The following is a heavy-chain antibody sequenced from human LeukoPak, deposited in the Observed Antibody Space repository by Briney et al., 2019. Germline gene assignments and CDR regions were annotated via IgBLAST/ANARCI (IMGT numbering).Heavy chain of an antibody. J-gene: IGHJ6*03. CDR1: GGTFSSYA. D-gene: IGHD3-10*01. CDR3: ARDNSRFGEMYYYMDV. CDR2: ITPIFGTA. Sequence: TVKVSCKASGGTFSSYAISWVRQAPGQGLEWMGRITPIFGTANYAQKFQGRVTITTDESTSTAYMELSSLRSEDTAVYYCARDNSRFGEMYYYMDVWGKGTTVTVSS. V-gene: IGHV1-69*05.